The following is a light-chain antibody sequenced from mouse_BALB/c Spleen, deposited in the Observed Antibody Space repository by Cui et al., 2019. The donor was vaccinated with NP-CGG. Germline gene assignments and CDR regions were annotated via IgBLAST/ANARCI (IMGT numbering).Light chain of an antibody. V-gene: IGLV1*01. Sequence: QAVVTQESALNTSHGETVTLTCRSSTGAVTTSNYANWVQGKPDHLFTGLIGGTNNRAPGVPARFSGSLIGDKAALTITGAQTEDEAIYFCALWYSNHWVFGGGTKLTVL. CDR2: GTN. J-gene: IGLJ1*01. CDR3: ALWYSNHWV. CDR1: TGAVTTSNY.